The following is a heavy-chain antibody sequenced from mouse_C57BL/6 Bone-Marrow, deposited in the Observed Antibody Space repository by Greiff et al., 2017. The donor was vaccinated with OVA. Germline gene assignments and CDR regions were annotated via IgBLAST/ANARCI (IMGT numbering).Heavy chain of an antibody. Sequence: LVESGAELARPGASVKLSCKASGYTFTSYGISWVKQRTGQGLEWIGEIYPRSGNTYYNEKFKGKATLTADKSSSTAYMELRSLTSEDSAVYFCARGTTVVAPYYYAMDYWGQGTSVTVSS. D-gene: IGHD1-1*01. V-gene: IGHV1-81*01. CDR1: GYTFTSYG. CDR2: IYPRSGNT. CDR3: ARGTTVVAPYYYAMDY. J-gene: IGHJ4*01.